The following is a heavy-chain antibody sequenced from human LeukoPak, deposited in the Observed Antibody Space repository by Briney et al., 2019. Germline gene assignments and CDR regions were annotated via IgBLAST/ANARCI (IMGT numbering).Heavy chain of an antibody. CDR1: GFTFDDYA. V-gene: IGHV3-9*01. D-gene: IGHD3-3*01. CDR2: ISWNSGSI. Sequence: GRSLRLSCAASGFTFDDYAMHWVRQAPGKGLEWVSGISWNSGSIGYADSVKGRFTISRDNAKNSLYLQMNSLRAEDTALDYCAEDIGVVNPYYYYGMDVWGQGNTVTVSS. CDR3: AEDIGVVNPYYYYGMDV. J-gene: IGHJ6*02.